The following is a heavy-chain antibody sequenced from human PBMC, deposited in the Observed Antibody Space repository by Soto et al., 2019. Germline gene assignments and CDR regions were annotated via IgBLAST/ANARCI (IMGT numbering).Heavy chain of an antibody. V-gene: IGHV3-23*01. CDR2: ISGSGGSS. Sequence: GGSLRLSCAASGFTFNSYAMNWVLQAPGKGLEWVSTISGSGGSSYYADSVKGRFTISRDNSKKTVYLQMNSLRVDDTAVYYCAKDIRYSSSWYDCWGQGALVTVSS. CDR1: GFTFNSYA. D-gene: IGHD6-13*01. CDR3: AKDIRYSSSWYDC. J-gene: IGHJ5*01.